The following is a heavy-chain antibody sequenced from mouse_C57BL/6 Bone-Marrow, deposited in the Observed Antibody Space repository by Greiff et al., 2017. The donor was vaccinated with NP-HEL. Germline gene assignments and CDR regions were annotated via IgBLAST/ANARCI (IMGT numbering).Heavy chain of an antibody. V-gene: IGHV5-6*02. J-gene: IGHJ3*01. CDR2: ISSGGSYT. Sequence: DVKLVESGGDLVKPGGSLKLSCAASGFTFSSYGMSWVRQTPDKRLEWVATISSGGSYTYYPDSVKGRFTISRDNAKNTLYLQMSSLKSEDTAMYYCARDDGYYWFAYWGQGTLVTVSA. CDR1: GFTFSSYG. CDR3: ARDDGYYWFAY. D-gene: IGHD2-3*01.